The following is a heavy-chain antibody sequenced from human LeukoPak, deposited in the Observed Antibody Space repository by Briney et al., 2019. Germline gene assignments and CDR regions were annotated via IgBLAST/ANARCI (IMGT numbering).Heavy chain of an antibody. CDR3: AKMTVSGRDNWFDP. D-gene: IGHD6-19*01. CDR2: IKQDGSEK. CDR1: GFTFSSYW. V-gene: IGHV3-7*01. Sequence: GGSLRLSCAASGFTFSSYWMSWVRQAPGKGLEWVANIKQDGSEKYYVDSVKGRFTISRDNAKNSLYLQMNSLRAEDTAVYYCAKMTVSGRDNWFDPWGQGTLVTVSS. J-gene: IGHJ5*02.